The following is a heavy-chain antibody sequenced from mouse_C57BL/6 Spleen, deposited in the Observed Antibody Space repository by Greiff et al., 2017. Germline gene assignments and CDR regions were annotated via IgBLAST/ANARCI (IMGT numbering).Heavy chain of an antibody. D-gene: IGHD2-5*01. CDR2: IDPSDSYT. V-gene: IGHV1-69*01. CDR3: ARGYYSNYGTRYYAMDY. Sequence: QVQLQQSGAELVMPGASVKLSCKASGYTFTSYWMHWVKQRPGQGLEWIGEIDPSDSYTNYNQKFKGKSTLTVDKSSSTAYMQLSSLTSEDSAVYYCARGYYSNYGTRYYAMDYWGQGTSVTVSS. CDR1: GYTFTSYW. J-gene: IGHJ4*01.